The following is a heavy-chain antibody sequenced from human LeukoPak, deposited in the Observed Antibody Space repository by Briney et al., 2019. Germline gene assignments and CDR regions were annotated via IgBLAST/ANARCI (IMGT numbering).Heavy chain of an antibody. D-gene: IGHD6-13*01. Sequence: GSLRLSCSASGFTFGSYAMHWVRQAPGKGLEYVSAISSNGGSTYYAVSVKGRFTISRDNSKNTLYLQMSSLRAEDTAVYYCVKVWAAAGTFDYWGQGTLVTVSS. CDR1: GFTFGSYA. CDR2: ISSNGGST. V-gene: IGHV3-64D*06. CDR3: VKVWAAAGTFDY. J-gene: IGHJ4*02.